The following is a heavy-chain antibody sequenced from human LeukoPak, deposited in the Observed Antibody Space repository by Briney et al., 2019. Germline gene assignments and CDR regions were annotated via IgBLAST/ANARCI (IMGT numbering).Heavy chain of an antibody. D-gene: IGHD2-15*01. CDR3: AREGSSYDAFDI. CDR2: ISYDGSNK. V-gene: IGHV3-30*14. CDR1: GFTFSSYA. Sequence: GGSLRLSCAASGFTFSSYAMHWVRQAPGKGLEWVAVISYDGSNKYYADSVKGRFTISRDNSKNTLYLQMNSLRAEDTAVYYCAREGSSYDAFDIWGQGTMVTVSS. J-gene: IGHJ3*02.